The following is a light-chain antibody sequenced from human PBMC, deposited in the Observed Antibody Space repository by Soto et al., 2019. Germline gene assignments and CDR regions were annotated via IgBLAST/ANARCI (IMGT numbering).Light chain of an antibody. CDR2: EVS. J-gene: IGLJ3*02. V-gene: IGLV2-23*02. CDR1: SSDVGSYNL. Sequence: QSVLTQPASVSGSPGQSITISCTGTSSDVGSYNLVSWYQQHPGKAPKLMIYEVSKRPSGVSNRFSGSKSGNTASLTISGVQAEDEADYYCCSYAGSSTLVFGGGTKVTVL. CDR3: CSYAGSSTLV.